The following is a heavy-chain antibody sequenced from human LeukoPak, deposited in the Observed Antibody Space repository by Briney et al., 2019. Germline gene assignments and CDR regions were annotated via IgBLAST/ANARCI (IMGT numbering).Heavy chain of an antibody. D-gene: IGHD3-22*01. CDR1: GYTFTTYG. V-gene: IGHV1-69*13. CDR2: IIAIFGKT. Sequence: GASVKISCRASGYTFTTYGIRWVRQAPVQGLEWMGGIIAIFGKTNYARRFQGTVTITPGESTSTAYMELSSLRSEDTSVYYCARNVGYYDSSGYPYWGQGTLVTVSS. J-gene: IGHJ4*02. CDR3: ARNVGYYDSSGYPY.